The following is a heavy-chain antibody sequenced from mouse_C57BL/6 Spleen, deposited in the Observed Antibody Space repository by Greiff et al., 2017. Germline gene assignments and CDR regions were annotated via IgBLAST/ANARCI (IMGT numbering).Heavy chain of an antibody. J-gene: IGHJ4*01. CDR1: GYAFSSYW. V-gene: IGHV1-80*01. CDR3: AREGYDDCAMDY. Sequence: VQLQQPGAELVKPGASVKISCKASGYAFSSYWMNWVKQRPGKGLEWIGQIYPGDGDTNYNGKFKGKATLTADKSSSTAYMQLSSLTSEDSAVYFCAREGYDDCAMDYWGQGTSVTVSS. D-gene: IGHD2-14*01. CDR2: IYPGDGDT.